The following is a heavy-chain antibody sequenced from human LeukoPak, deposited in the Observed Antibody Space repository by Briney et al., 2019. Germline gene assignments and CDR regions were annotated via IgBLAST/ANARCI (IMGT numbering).Heavy chain of an antibody. CDR1: GFTFGDYA. D-gene: IGHD1-14*01. CDR3: AKARRPSVEPSYYFDY. V-gene: IGHV3-9*03. J-gene: IGHJ4*02. Sequence: GGSLRLSCAASGFTFGDYAMHWVRQAPGKGLEWVLGITWNSGNIGYADSVKGRFTISRDNAKNSLYLQMNSLIPEDMALYYCAKARRPSVEPSYYFDYWGQGTLVTVSS. CDR2: ITWNSGNI.